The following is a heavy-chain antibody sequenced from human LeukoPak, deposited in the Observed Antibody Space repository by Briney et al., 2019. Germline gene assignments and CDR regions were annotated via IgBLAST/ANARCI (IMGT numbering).Heavy chain of an antibody. CDR1: GFTVSGNY. CDR3: ATTALRDGYNMRGGAFDI. Sequence: GGSLRLSCAASGFTVSGNYMSWVRQAPGKGLEWVSVIYSGGSTYYADSVKGRFTISRDNSKNTLYLQMNSLRAEDTAVYYCATTALRDGYNMRGGAFDIWGQGTMVTVSS. D-gene: IGHD5-24*01. J-gene: IGHJ3*02. CDR2: IYSGGST. V-gene: IGHV3-53*01.